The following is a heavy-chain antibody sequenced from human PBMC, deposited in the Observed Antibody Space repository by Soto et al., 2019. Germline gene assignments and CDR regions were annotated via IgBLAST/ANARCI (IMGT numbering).Heavy chain of an antibody. CDR3: AREGRGKKAGYNGLVSLGY. J-gene: IGHJ4*02. CDR1: GSRFSNYV. V-gene: IGHV1-69*01. CDR2: IIPIFNST. Sequence: QVQLVQSGAEVKTPGSSLKVSCTVSGSRFSNYVISWLRQAPGHGLEWLGRIIPIFNSTQYAQKFQGRVTITAEQSTNTASLELSSLRSDDTAVYYCAREGRGKKAGYNGLVSLGYWGQGTLVTVSS. D-gene: IGHD2-2*02.